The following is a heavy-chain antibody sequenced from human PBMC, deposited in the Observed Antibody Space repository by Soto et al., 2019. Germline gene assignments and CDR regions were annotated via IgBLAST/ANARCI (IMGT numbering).Heavy chain of an antibody. V-gene: IGHV3-23*01. D-gene: IGHD3-22*01. CDR3: AKNLYYYDVSGLH. Sequence: AGGSLRLSCAASGFTLSSYALSLVRQAPGKGLEWVSAISGSGGSTYYADSVKGRFTISRDNSKNTLYLQMNSLRAEDTAVYYCAKNLYYYDVSGLHWGQGTLVTVSS. CDR1: GFTLSSYA. J-gene: IGHJ4*02. CDR2: ISGSGGST.